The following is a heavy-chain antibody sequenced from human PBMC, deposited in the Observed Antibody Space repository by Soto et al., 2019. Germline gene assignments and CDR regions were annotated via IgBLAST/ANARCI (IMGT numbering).Heavy chain of an antibody. V-gene: IGHV4-34*01. D-gene: IGHD3-10*01. J-gene: IGHJ6*03. CDR2: INHSGST. CDR3: ASGGTNVSGSYYTRGYYYYMDV. CDR1: CGSFSGYY. Sequence: SETLSLTCAVYCGSFSGYYWSWIRQPPGKGLEWIGEINHSGSTNYNPSLKSRVTISVDTSKNQFSLKLSSVTAADTAVYYCASGGTNVSGSYYTRGYYYYMDVWGKGTTVTVSS.